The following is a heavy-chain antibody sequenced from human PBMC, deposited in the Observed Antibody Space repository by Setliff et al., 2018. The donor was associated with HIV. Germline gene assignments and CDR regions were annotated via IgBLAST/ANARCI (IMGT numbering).Heavy chain of an antibody. CDR1: EFTFSGHW. CDR2: IKQDGSEK. J-gene: IGHJ3*02. Sequence: PGGSLRLSCAASEFTFSGHWMSWVRQAPGKGLEWVANIKQDGSEKNYVDFVKGRFTISRDNAKNSLYLQMNSLRAEDTAVYYCARTYYYDASGYYRPFDIWGQGTMGTVSS. CDR3: ARTYYYDASGYYRPFDI. V-gene: IGHV3-7*03. D-gene: IGHD3-22*01.